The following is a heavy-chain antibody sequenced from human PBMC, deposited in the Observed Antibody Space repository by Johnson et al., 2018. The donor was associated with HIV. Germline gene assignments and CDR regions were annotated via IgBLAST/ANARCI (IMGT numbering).Heavy chain of an antibody. J-gene: IGHJ3*02. V-gene: IGHV3-30*14. CDR3: ARGLGSRSAFDI. CDR1: GFTFSSYA. D-gene: IGHD2-2*01. Sequence: VQLVESGGGVVQPGRSLRLSCAASGFTFSSYAMHWVRQAPGKGLEWVAVISYDAKHKYYADSVKGRFTISRDNSKNTLYLQMNSVRAEDTAVYYCARGLGSRSAFDIWGQGTMVTVSS. CDR2: ISYDAKHK.